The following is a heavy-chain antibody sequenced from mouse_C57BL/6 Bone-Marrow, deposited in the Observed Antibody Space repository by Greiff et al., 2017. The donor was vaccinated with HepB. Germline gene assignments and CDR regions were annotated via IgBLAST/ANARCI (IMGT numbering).Heavy chain of an antibody. J-gene: IGHJ3*01. CDR2: IYPGDGDT. V-gene: IGHV1-80*01. CDR1: GYAFSSYW. CDR3: ARKSSPAWFAY. Sequence: VQVVESGAELVKPGASVKISCKASGYAFSSYWMNWVKQRPGKGLEWIGQIYPGDGDTNYNGKFKGKATLTADKSSSTAYMQLSSLTSEDSAVYFCARKSSPAWFAYWGQGTLVTVSA. D-gene: IGHD1-1*01.